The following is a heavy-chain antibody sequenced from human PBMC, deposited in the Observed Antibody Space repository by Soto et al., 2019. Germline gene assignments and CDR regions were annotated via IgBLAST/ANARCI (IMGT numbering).Heavy chain of an antibody. V-gene: IGHV1-18*01. CDR1: GYTFTSYG. Sequence: ASVKVSCKASGYTFTSYGISWVRQAPGQGLEWMGWISAYNGNTNYAQKLQGRVTMTTDTSTSTAYMELRSLRSDDTAVYYCARQRVGGSGSYYNYYYYGMDVWGQGTTVTVSS. J-gene: IGHJ6*02. CDR2: ISAYNGNT. D-gene: IGHD3-10*01. CDR3: ARQRVGGSGSYYNYYYYGMDV.